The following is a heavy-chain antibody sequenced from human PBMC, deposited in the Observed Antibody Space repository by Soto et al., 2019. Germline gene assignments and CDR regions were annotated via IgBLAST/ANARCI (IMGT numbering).Heavy chain of an antibody. D-gene: IGHD3-9*01. CDR1: GYIFSSYG. CDR2: ISGYNGNT. V-gene: IGHV1-18*01. Sequence: ASVKVSCKASGYIFSSYGISWVRQAPGQGLEWMGWISGYNGNTKYAQKFQGRVTMTTDTSTSTTYMEVRSLRSDDTAVYYCARDLLNYDILTGSTGDYYYYGMDVWGQGTTVTVSS. J-gene: IGHJ6*02. CDR3: ARDLLNYDILTGSTGDYYYYGMDV.